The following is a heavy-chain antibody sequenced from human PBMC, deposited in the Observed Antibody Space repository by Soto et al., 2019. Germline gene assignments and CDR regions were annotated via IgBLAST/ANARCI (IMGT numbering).Heavy chain of an antibody. J-gene: IGHJ4*02. Sequence: QVQLVESGGGVVQPGRSLRLSCAASGFTFSSYAMHWVRQAPGKGLEWVAVISYDGSNKYYADSVKGRFTISRDNSKNTLYLQMNCLRAEDTAVYYCARDIVVVPAAPTGSWGQGTLVTVSS. CDR3: ARDIVVVPAAPTGS. V-gene: IGHV3-30-3*01. CDR2: ISYDGSNK. CDR1: GFTFSSYA. D-gene: IGHD2-2*01.